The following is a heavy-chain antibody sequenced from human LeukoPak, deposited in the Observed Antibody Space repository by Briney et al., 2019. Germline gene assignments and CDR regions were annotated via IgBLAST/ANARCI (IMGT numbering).Heavy chain of an antibody. CDR2: ISYDGSNK. CDR3: AKLGDYGDHYYFDY. V-gene: IGHV3-30*18. CDR1: GFTFSSYG. Sequence: SGGSLRLSCAASGFTFSSYGMHWVRQAPGKGLEWVAVISYDGSNKYYADSVKGRFTISRDNSKNTLYLQMNSLRAEDTAVYYCAKLGDYGDHYYFDYWGQGTLVTVSS. J-gene: IGHJ4*02. D-gene: IGHD4-17*01.